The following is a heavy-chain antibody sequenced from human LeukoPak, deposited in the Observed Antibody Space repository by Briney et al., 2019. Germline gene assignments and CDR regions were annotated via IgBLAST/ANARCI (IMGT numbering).Heavy chain of an antibody. D-gene: IGHD3-22*01. CDR3: ARDLRLLDFDY. J-gene: IGHJ4*02. CDR1: GFTYDDYG. CDR2: INWNGGST. V-gene: IGHV3-20*04. Sequence: GGSLRLSCAASGFTYDDYGMSWVRQAPGKGLEWVSGINWNGGSTGYADSVKGRFTISRDNAKNSLYLQMNSLRAEDTALYYCARDLRLLDFDYWGQGTLVTVSS.